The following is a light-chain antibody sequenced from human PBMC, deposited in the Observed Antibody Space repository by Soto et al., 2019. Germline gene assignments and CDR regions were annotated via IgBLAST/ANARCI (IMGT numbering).Light chain of an antibody. J-gene: IGLJ1*01. CDR3: RSYTSSSFYV. V-gene: IGLV2-14*01. CDR2: DVS. CDR1: SSDVGGYNY. Sequence: QSALTQPDSVSGSPGQSITISCTGTSSDVGGYNYVSWYQQHPGKAPKLMIYDVSNRPSGVSNRFSVSKSGNTASLTISGLQADDEADYYCRSYTSSSFYVFGNGTKVTVL.